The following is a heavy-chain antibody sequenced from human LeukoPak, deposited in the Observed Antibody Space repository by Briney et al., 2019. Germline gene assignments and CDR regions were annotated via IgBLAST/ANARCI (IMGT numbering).Heavy chain of an antibody. CDR1: GDSINSLDL. J-gene: IGHJ4*02. V-gene: IGHV4-4*02. CDR3: ARHYGP. Sequence: PSETLSLTCTVSGDSINSLDLWSWVRQPPGKGLEWIGEMYLSGTTHSNPSVKSRVTISVDTSKNQFSLKLNSVTATDTAVYYCARHYGPWGQGTLVTVSS. D-gene: IGHD3-16*01. CDR2: MYLSGTT.